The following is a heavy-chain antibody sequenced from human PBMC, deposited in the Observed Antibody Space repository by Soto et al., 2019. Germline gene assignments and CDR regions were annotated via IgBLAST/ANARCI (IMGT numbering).Heavy chain of an antibody. CDR3: AREEYYYGSGAFFDY. J-gene: IGHJ4*02. Sequence: QVQLVQSGAEVTKPGSSVKVSCKASGGTFSSYTISWVRQAPGQGLEWMGRIIPILGIANYAQKFQGRVTITADKSTSTAYMALSSLRSEDTAVYYCAREEYYYGSGAFFDYWGQGTLVTVSS. CDR1: GGTFSSYT. V-gene: IGHV1-69*08. CDR2: IIPILGIA. D-gene: IGHD3-10*01.